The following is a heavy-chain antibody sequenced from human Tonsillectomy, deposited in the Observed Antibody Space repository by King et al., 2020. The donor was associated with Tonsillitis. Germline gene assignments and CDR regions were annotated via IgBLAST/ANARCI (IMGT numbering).Heavy chain of an antibody. Sequence: VQLVESGGGLVQPGGSLRLSCAASGFTVSSNYMSWVRQAPGKGLEWVSVIYSGGSTYYADSVKGRFTIPRDNSKNTLYLQMNSLRAEDTAVYYCAREQGNYYDSSGYYDGYFDYWGQGTLVTVSS. V-gene: IGHV3-66*01. CDR1: GFTVSSNY. J-gene: IGHJ4*02. CDR2: IYSGGST. CDR3: AREQGNYYDSSGYYDGYFDY. D-gene: IGHD3-22*01.